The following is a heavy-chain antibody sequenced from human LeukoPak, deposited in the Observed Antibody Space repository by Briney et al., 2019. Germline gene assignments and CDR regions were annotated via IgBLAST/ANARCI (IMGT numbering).Heavy chain of an antibody. CDR3: AGVYYDSSGYYPNWFDP. J-gene: IGHJ5*02. CDR2: ISSSSSYI. V-gene: IGHV3-21*01. D-gene: IGHD3-22*01. Sequence: GGSLRLSCAASGFTFSRYSMNWVRQAPGKGLDWVSAISSSSSYIYYADSVKGRFTISRDNAKNSLYLQMNSLRAEDTAVYYCAGVYYDSSGYYPNWFDPWGQGTLVTVSS. CDR1: GFTFSRYS.